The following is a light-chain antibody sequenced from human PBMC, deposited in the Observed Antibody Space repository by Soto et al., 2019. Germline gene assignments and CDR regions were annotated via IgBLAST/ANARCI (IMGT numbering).Light chain of an antibody. V-gene: IGLV1-40*01. Sequence: QSVLTQPPSVSGAPGQRVTISCTGSSSNIGAGYDVHWYQQLPGTAPKLLIYGNSNRPSGVPDRFSGSKSGTSASLAITGLQSEDDADYYCQSYDSSLSGFDYVLGTGTKLTVL. CDR1: SSNIGAGYD. J-gene: IGLJ1*01. CDR3: QSYDSSLSGFDYV. CDR2: GNS.